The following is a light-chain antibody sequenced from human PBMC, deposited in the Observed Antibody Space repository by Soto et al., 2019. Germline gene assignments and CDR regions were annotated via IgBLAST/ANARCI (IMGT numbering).Light chain of an antibody. J-gene: IGLJ1*01. V-gene: IGLV2-8*02. CDR2: EVS. CDR3: SSYAGSDNYV. CDR1: SSDVGAYNY. Sequence: SVLNQPPSASRSARQSVSISCTGTSSDVGAYNYVSWYQQHPGKAPKLIIYEVSKRPSGVPDRFSGSKSGNAASLTVSGLQAEDEADYYCSSYAGSDNYVFGTGTKVTVL.